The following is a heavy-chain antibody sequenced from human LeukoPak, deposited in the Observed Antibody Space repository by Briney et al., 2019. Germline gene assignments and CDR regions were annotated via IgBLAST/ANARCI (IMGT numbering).Heavy chain of an antibody. D-gene: IGHD2-15*01. Sequence: GGSLRLSCAASGFTFDDYAMHCVRQAPGKGLEWVSLISGDGGSTYYADSVKGRFTISRDNSKNSLYLQMNSLRTEDTALYYCAKDILNVDQDWFDPWGQGTLLTVSS. V-gene: IGHV3-43*02. J-gene: IGHJ5*02. CDR3: AKDILNVDQDWFDP. CDR1: GFTFDDYA. CDR2: ISGDGGST.